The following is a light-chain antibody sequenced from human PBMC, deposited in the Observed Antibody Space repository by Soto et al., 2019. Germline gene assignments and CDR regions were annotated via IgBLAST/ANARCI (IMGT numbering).Light chain of an antibody. CDR1: SSNIGRNT. V-gene: IGLV1-44*01. Sequence: QSVRTQPPSASGTPGQRVTISCSGSSSNIGRNTVNWYQQLPGTSPRLLTHSNYQRPSGVPDRFSGSKSGTSASLAISGLQSEDDGDYYCAAWDDSLNGYVLGTGTKVTVL. CDR3: AAWDDSLNGYV. CDR2: SNY. J-gene: IGLJ1*01.